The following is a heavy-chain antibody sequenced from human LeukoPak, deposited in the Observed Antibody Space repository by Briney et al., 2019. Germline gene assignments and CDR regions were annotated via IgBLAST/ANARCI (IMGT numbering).Heavy chain of an antibody. Sequence: GGSLSLSCEASGFTFRSYWMHGFRHTPGKGLLRFSRIKSDGSSTSYADSVKGRFTISRDNAKNTLYLQMNSLRAEDTAVYYCARDGYSFGHDFDYWGQGTLVTVSS. D-gene: IGHD5-18*01. V-gene: IGHV3-74*01. CDR2: IKSDGSST. CDR3: ARDGYSFGHDFDY. J-gene: IGHJ4*02. CDR1: GFTFRSYW.